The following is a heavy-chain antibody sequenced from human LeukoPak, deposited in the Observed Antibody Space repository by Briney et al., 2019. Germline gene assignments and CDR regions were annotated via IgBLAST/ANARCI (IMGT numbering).Heavy chain of an antibody. CDR2: IYYSGST. J-gene: IGHJ4*02. V-gene: IGHV4-39*07. CDR3: ARASGAAAVRRSPLIYY. D-gene: IGHD6-13*01. CDR1: GGSISSSSYY. Sequence: SGTLSLTCTVSGGSISSSSYYWGWIRQPPGKGLEWLGSIYYSGSTYSNPSLKSRVTISVDTSKNQFSLKMSSVTAADTAVYYCARASGAAAVRRSPLIYYWGQGTLVTVSS.